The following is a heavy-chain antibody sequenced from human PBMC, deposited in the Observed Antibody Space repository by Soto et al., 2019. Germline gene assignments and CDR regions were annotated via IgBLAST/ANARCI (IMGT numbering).Heavy chain of an antibody. CDR3: LRDVGWIHTRPDY. D-gene: IGHD2-15*01. J-gene: IGHJ4*02. CDR2: ISYDETYT. CDR1: GFIFSNYA. V-gene: IGHV3-30*04. Sequence: QVQLVESGGGVVQPGTSLRLSCAASGFIFSNYAMHWVRQAPGKGLEWVAVISYDETYTKYADSVRGRFTISRDNSKNTLSLQMNSLRSEDTAVYYSLRDVGWIHTRPDYWGRGTLVSGSS.